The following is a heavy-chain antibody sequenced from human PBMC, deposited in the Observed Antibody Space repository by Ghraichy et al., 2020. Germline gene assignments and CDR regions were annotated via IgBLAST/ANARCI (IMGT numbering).Heavy chain of an antibody. CDR1: GFTFSSYS. Sequence: GGSLRLSCAASGFTFSSYSMNLVRQAPGKGLEWVSSISSGSNYIYYADSVKGRFTVSSYNAKNSLFLQMNSLRAEDTAVYYCARHLSSTTNYHYYMDVWGKGTTVTVSS. CDR2: ISSGSNYI. CDR3: ARHLSSTTNYHYYMDV. J-gene: IGHJ6*03. V-gene: IGHV3-21*01. D-gene: IGHD2-2*01.